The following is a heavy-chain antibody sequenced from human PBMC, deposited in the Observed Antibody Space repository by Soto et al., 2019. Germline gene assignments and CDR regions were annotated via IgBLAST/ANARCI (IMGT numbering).Heavy chain of an antibody. Sequence: GGSLRLSCAASGFTFSSYEMNWVRQAPGKGLEWVSSISSSSSYIYYADSVKGRFTISRDNAKNSLYLQMNSLRAEDTAVYYCASSDYDFRDVWGQGTTVTVSS. CDR2: ISSSSSYI. D-gene: IGHD3-3*01. V-gene: IGHV3-21*01. CDR3: ASSDYDFRDV. J-gene: IGHJ6*02. CDR1: GFTFSSYE.